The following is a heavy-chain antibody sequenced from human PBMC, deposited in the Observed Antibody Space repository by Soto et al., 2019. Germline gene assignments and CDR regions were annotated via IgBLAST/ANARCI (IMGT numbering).Heavy chain of an antibody. V-gene: IGHV4-59*11. CDR3: ARGILRHYYYGMDV. J-gene: IGHJ6*02. CDR2: IYYSGST. D-gene: IGHD3-16*01. Sequence: PSAMLYLTCSILRSHIHNLYRRCIRQPPGKGLEWIGYIYYSGSTNYNPSLKSRVTISVDTSKNQFSLKLSSVTAADTAVYYCARGILRHYYYGMDVWGQGTTVT. CDR1: RSHIHNLY.